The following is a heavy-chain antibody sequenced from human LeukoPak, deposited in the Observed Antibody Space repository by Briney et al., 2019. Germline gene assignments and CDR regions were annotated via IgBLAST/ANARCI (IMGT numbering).Heavy chain of an antibody. V-gene: IGHV1-69*13. CDR3: ASVRYYDSSGYPRDYYYYYGMDV. Sequence: SVKVSCKASGGTFSSYAISWVRQAPGQGLEWMGGIIPIFGTANYAQKFQGRVTITADESTSTAYMELSSLRSEDTAVYYCASVRYYDSSGYPRDYYYYYGMDVWGQGTTVTVFS. CDR2: IIPIFGTA. D-gene: IGHD3-22*01. CDR1: GGTFSSYA. J-gene: IGHJ6*02.